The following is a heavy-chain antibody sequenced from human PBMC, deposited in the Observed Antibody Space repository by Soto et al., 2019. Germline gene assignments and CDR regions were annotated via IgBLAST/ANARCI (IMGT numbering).Heavy chain of an antibody. CDR3: ARGREGGGAS. CDR2: INPSGST. V-gene: IGHV4-34*01. CDR1: GGSFSGNY. D-gene: IGHD1-26*01. Sequence: QVQLQQWGAGLLKPSETLSLTCGVYGGSFSGNYWSWIRQPPGEGLEWIGEINPSGSTNYSPSLKSRATISADTSNNQVSLKLSSVIAADTAGYYCARGREGGGASWGQGTLVTVSS. J-gene: IGHJ5*02.